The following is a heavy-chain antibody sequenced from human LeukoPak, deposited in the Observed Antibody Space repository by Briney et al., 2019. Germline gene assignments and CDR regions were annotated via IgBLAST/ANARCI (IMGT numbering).Heavy chain of an antibody. Sequence: SSVKVSCKASGGTFSSYAISWVRQAPGQGLEWMGGIIPIFGTANYAQKFQGRVTITTDESTSTAYMELSSLRSEDTAVYYCASWNYDSSGYYLNNWFDPWGQGTLVTVSS. V-gene: IGHV1-69*05. J-gene: IGHJ5*02. D-gene: IGHD3-22*01. CDR1: GGTFSSYA. CDR2: IIPIFGTA. CDR3: ASWNYDSSGYYLNNWFDP.